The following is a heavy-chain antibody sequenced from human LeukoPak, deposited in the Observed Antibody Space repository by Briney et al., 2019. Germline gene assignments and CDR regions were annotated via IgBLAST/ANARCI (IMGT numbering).Heavy chain of an antibody. CDR2: ISGSGGTT. CDR1: GFTFSTYA. D-gene: IGHD3-3*01. Sequence: GGSLRLSCAASGFTFSTYAMSWVRQAPGKGLEWVSAISGSGGTTYSADSVKGRFTISRDNSKSTLYLQMNSLRAEDTALYYCAKSGSAYPRVDGFDMWGQGTMVTVSS. J-gene: IGHJ3*02. CDR3: AKSGSAYPRVDGFDM. V-gene: IGHV3-23*01.